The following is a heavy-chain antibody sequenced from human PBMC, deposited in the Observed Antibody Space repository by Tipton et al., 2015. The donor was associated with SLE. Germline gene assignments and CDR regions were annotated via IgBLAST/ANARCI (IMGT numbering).Heavy chain of an antibody. J-gene: IGHJ6*03. V-gene: IGHV5-51*03. CDR3: ARRIISSRPDYYYMDV. D-gene: IGHD3-10*01. Sequence: QLVQSGAEVKKPGESLKISCKGSGYSFTNYWIGWVRQMPGKGLEWMGTIYPGDSNIRYSPSFQGQVTISADKSISTAYLQWNSLRASDTAIYYCARRIISSRPDYYYMDVWGKGTTVTVSS. CDR2: IYPGDSNI. CDR1: GYSFTNYW.